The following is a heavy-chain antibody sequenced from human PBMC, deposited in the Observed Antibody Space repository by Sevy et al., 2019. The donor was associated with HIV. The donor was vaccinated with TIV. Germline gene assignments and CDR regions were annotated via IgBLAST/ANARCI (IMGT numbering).Heavy chain of an antibody. J-gene: IGHJ4*02. D-gene: IGHD5-18*01. CDR3: ARGGGGSWIQLWLRSFDY. CDR2: ISAYNGNT. V-gene: IGHV1-18*01. Sequence: ASVKVSCKASGYTFTSYGISWVRQAPGQGLEWMGWISAYNGNTNYAQKLQGRVTMTTDTSTSTAYMELRSLRSDDTAVYYCARGGGGSWIQLWLRSFDYWDQGTLVTVSS. CDR1: GYTFTSYG.